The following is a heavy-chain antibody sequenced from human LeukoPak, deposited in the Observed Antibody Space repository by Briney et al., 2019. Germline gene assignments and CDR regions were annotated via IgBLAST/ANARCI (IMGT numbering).Heavy chain of an antibody. D-gene: IGHD3-9*01. CDR1: GFTFSSYA. V-gene: IGHV3-30-3*01. J-gene: IGHJ6*02. Sequence: PGRSLRLSCAASGFTFSSYAMHWVRQAPGKGLEWVAVISYDGSNKYYADSVKGRFTISRDNSENTLYLQMNSLRAEDTAVYYCARSLSKSDYYYYGMDVWGQGTTVTVSS. CDR2: ISYDGSNK. CDR3: ARSLSKSDYYYYGMDV.